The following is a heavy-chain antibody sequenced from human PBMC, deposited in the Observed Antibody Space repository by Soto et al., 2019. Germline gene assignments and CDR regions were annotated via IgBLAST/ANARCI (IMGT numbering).Heavy chain of an antibody. CDR1: GYSFTSYW. J-gene: IGHJ3*01. Sequence: GESLKISCKGSGYSFTSYWIGLVRQMPGKGLEWMGIIYPGDSDTRYSPSFQGQVTISADKSISTAYLQWSSLKASDTAMYYCALTGTRTDDAFELRGQGTMVTGSS. CDR3: ALTGTRTDDAFEL. D-gene: IGHD1-20*01. CDR2: IYPGDSDT. V-gene: IGHV5-51*01.